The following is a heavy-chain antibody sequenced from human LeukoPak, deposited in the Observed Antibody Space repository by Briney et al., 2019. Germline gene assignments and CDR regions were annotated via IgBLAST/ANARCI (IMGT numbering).Heavy chain of an antibody. CDR1: GFTFSDYW. V-gene: IGHV3-74*01. J-gene: IGHJ5*02. Sequence: GGSLRLSCAASGFTFSDYWMHWVRQAPGKGLVWVSHISGDGSDTSYADSVRGRFTISRDNAKNTLYLQMNSLRAEDTAVYYCARDRAGYCSGSSCPWGQGTLVTVSS. CDR2: ISGDGSDT. D-gene: IGHD2-15*01. CDR3: ARDRAGYCSGSSCP.